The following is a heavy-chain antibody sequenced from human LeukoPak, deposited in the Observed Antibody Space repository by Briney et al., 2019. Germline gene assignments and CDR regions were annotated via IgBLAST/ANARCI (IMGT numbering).Heavy chain of an antibody. V-gene: IGHV1-18*01. CDR1: GYTFTSYG. CDR3: ARQGPYSSSWYYYYYYMDV. CDR2: ISAYNGNT. Sequence: GASVKVSCKASGYTFTSYGISWVRQAPGQGLKWMGWISAYNGNTNYAQKLQGRVTMTTDTSTSTAYMELRSLRSDDTAVYYCARQGPYSSSWYYYYYYMDVWGKGTTVTVSS. J-gene: IGHJ6*03. D-gene: IGHD6-13*01.